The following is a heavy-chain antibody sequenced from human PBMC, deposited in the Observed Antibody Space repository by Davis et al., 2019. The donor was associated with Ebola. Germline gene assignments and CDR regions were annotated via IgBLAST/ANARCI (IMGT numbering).Heavy chain of an antibody. CDR3: ARDRYSSGSGVYFDY. CDR2: IDWDDDK. CDR1: GFSLSTSGMC. J-gene: IGHJ4*02. Sequence: SGPTLVKPTQTLTLTCTFSGFSLSTSGMCVSWIRQPPGKALEWLALIDWDDDKYYSTSLKTRLTISKDTSKNQVVLTMTNMDPVDTATYYCARDRYSSGSGVYFDYWGQGTLVTVSS. D-gene: IGHD6-19*01. V-gene: IGHV2-70*01.